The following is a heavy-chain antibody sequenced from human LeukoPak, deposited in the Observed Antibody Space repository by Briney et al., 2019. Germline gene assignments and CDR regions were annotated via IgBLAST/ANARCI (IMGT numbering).Heavy chain of an antibody. J-gene: IGHJ4*02. Sequence: GGSVTLLCAVSGFTHRNYLMQCVRQARGKGVEWVSGISSCSGTTYYADSVKGRLTISRDNSKTTLYLQMNSLRAEGTDVYYCATGSEYSSSWYYFDYWGQGTLVTVSS. V-gene: IGHV3-23*01. D-gene: IGHD6-13*01. CDR2: ISSCSGTT. CDR3: ATGSEYSSSWYYFDY. CDR1: GFTHRNYL.